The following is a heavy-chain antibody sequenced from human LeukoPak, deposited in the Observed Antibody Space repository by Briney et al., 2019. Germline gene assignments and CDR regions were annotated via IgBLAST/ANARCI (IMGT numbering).Heavy chain of an antibody. CDR3: ARDKAVTTELTQYFQH. CDR2: INPSGGST. J-gene: IGHJ1*01. Sequence: ASVKVSCKASGYTFTSYYMHWVRQAPGQGLEWMGIINPSGGSTSYAQKLQGRVTMTTDTSTSTAYMELRSLRSDDTAVYYCARDKAVTTELTQYFQHWGQGTLVTVSS. D-gene: IGHD4-11*01. V-gene: IGHV1-46*01. CDR1: GYTFTSYY.